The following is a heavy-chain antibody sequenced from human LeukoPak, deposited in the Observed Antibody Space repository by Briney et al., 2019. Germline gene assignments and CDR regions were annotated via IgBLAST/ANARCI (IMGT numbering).Heavy chain of an antibody. CDR1: GYTLSSYY. CDR2: INPAGGST. D-gene: IGHD1-1*01. V-gene: IGHV1-46*01. CDR3: ARVTNYYFDY. J-gene: IGHJ4*02. Sequence: ASVKVSCKASGYTLSSYYIDWVRQAPGQGLERMGIINPAGGSTRYEQKFQGRVTMTRDTSTSTVYMELSSLRSEDTAVYYCARVTNYYFDYWGQGTLVTVSS.